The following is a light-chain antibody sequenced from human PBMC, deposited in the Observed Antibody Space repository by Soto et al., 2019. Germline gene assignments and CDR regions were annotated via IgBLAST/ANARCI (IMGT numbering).Light chain of an antibody. Sequence: DIGMTQSPSTLSASVGDRVTITCRASQSISSYLNWYQHKPGKAPKVLIYGAYSLESGVPSRFSGSGSGRDFTLTISSLPPEEFEAYYCHQCYSVPWTFSHGNKVDIK. CDR1: QSISSY. CDR2: GAY. CDR3: HQCYSVPWT. J-gene: IGKJ1*01. V-gene: IGKV1-39*01.